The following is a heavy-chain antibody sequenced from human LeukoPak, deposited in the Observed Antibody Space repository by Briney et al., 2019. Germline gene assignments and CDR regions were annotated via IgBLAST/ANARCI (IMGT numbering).Heavy chain of an antibody. Sequence: SVKVSCKAPGGTFSSYAISWVRQAPGQGLEWMGRIIPIFGIANYAQKFQGRVTITADKSTSTAYMELSNLRSEDTAVYYCARDLGDYYYYGMDVWGQGTTVTVSS. CDR1: GGTFSSYA. CDR2: IIPIFGIA. D-gene: IGHD7-27*01. V-gene: IGHV1-69*04. J-gene: IGHJ6*02. CDR3: ARDLGDYYYYGMDV.